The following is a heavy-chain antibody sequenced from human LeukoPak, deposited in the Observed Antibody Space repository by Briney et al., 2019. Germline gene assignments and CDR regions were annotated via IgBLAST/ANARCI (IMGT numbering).Heavy chain of an antibody. V-gene: IGHV3-64*01. Sequence: PGGSLRLSCAASGFTFSSYAMHWVRQAPGKGLEYVSAISSNGGSTYYANSVKGRFTISRDNSKNTLYLQMGSLRAEDMAVYYCARRDGYNSFDYWGQGTLVTVSS. CDR1: GFTFSSYA. J-gene: IGHJ4*02. D-gene: IGHD5-24*01. CDR3: ARRDGYNSFDY. CDR2: ISSNGGST.